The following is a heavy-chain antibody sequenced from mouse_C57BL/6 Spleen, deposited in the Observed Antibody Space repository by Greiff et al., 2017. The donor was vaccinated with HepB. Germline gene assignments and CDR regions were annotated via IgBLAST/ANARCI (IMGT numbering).Heavy chain of an antibody. Sequence: EVQLQQSGPELVKPGASVKISCKASGYTFTDYYMNWVKQSHGKSLEWIGDINPNNGGTSYNQKFKGKATLTVDKSSSTAYMELRSLTSEDSAVYYCARRSNYFAYWGQGTLVTVSA. D-gene: IGHD2-5*01. CDR3: ARRSNYFAY. CDR2: INPNNGGT. V-gene: IGHV1-26*01. CDR1: GYTFTDYY. J-gene: IGHJ3*01.